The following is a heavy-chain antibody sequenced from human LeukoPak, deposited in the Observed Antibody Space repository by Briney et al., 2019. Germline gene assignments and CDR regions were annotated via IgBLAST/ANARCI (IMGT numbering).Heavy chain of an antibody. Sequence: GGSLRLSCAASGFTVSSNYMSWVRQAPGKGLEWVSVIYSGGSTYYADSVKGRFTISRDNSKNTLYLQMNSLRAEDTAVYYCARGYCSGGSRYTLWFDPWGQGTLVTVSS. D-gene: IGHD2-15*01. CDR2: IYSGGST. V-gene: IGHV3-53*01. CDR1: GFTVSSNY. J-gene: IGHJ5*02. CDR3: ARGYCSGGSRYTLWFDP.